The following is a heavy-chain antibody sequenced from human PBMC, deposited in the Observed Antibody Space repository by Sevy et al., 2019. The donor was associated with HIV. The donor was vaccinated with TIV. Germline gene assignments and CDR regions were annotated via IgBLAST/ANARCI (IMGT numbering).Heavy chain of an antibody. CDR2: MHYGGNT. V-gene: IGHV4-39*02. CDR1: GGSLISPTFY. Sequence: SETLSLTCTASGGSLISPTFYWGWVRQPPGERLEWIAAMHYGGNTYYNPSLKGRLAMSVDTSKNQFSLNLTSVTAAGAAVYHCVRDHHLRGRHWFDSWGQGALVTVSS. D-gene: IGHD3-16*01. J-gene: IGHJ5*01. CDR3: VRDHHLRGRHWFDS.